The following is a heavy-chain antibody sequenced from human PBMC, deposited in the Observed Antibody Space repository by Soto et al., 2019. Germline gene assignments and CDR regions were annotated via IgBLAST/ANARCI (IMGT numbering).Heavy chain of an antibody. V-gene: IGHV3-48*03. Sequence: PGGSLRLSCAASGFTFSSYEMNWVRQAPGKGLEWVSYISSSGSTIYYADSVKGRFTISRDNAKNSLYLQMNSLRAEDTAVYYCARSHKHYYDSSGYYDVWGQGTLVTVSS. D-gene: IGHD3-22*01. CDR2: ISSSGSTI. CDR1: GFTFSSYE. CDR3: ARSHKHYYDSSGYYDV. J-gene: IGHJ4*02.